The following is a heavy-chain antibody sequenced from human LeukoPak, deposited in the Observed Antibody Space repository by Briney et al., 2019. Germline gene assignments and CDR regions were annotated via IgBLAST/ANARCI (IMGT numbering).Heavy chain of an antibody. D-gene: IGHD6-13*01. CDR3: ARAFCDRSSCRIGAFDI. CDR2: ISYDGSDK. CDR1: GFTFSNYA. V-gene: IGHV3-30-3*01. Sequence: PGGSLRLSCAASGFTFSNYAIHWVHQAPGKGLEWVAVISYDGSDKYYADSVKGRFTISRDNSKNTLFLQMDSLRAEDTAVYHCARAFCDRSSCRIGAFDIWGQGTMVSVSS. J-gene: IGHJ3*02.